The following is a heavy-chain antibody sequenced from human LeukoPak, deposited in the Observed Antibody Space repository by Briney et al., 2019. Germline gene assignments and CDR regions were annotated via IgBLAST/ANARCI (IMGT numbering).Heavy chain of an antibody. CDR1: GFSLSTSGVN. V-gene: IGHV2-5*01. J-gene: IGHJ4*02. Sequence: SGPTLVKPTQTLTLTCTFSGFSLSTSGVNVGWIRLPPGKALEWVTLIYWNADKHYSPSLKSRLTITKDTSKNQVVLTMTNMDPVDTATYYCAHVVGATNWFNWGQGTLVTVSS. D-gene: IGHD1-26*01. CDR2: IYWNADK. CDR3: AHVVGATNWFN.